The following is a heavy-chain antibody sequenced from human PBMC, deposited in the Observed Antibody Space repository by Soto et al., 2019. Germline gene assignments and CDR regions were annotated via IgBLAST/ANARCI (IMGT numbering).Heavy chain of an antibody. CDR1: GFTFSSYG. CDR3: AKEGLTTVTIYGMDV. D-gene: IGHD4-17*01. CDR2: ISYDGSNK. J-gene: IGHJ6*02. V-gene: IGHV3-30*18. Sequence: QVQLVESGGGVVQPGRSLRLSCAASGFTFSSYGMHWVRQAPGKGLEWVAVISYDGSNKYYADSVKGRFTISRDNSKNTLYLQMNGLRAEDTAVYYCAKEGLTTVTIYGMDVWGQGTTVTVSS.